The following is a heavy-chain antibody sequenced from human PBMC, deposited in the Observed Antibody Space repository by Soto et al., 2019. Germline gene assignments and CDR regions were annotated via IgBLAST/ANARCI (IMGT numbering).Heavy chain of an antibody. V-gene: IGHV5-10-1*01. CDR3: ARRDSSGWYTGY. CDR2: IDPSDSYT. D-gene: IGHD6-19*01. J-gene: IGHJ4*02. CDR1: GYSFTSYW. Sequence: GESLKISCKGSGYSFTSYWISGVRQMPGKGLEWMGRIDPSDSYTNYSPSFQGHVTISADKSISTAYLQWSSLKASDTAMYYCARRDSSGWYTGYWGQGTLVTVSS.